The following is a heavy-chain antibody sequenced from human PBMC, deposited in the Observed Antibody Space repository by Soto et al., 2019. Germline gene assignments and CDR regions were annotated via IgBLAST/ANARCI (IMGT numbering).Heavy chain of an antibody. Sequence: QVQLQESGPGLVKPSETLSLTCSISGGSISDYQWNWIRQPTGKGLEWIGYICSRGRTNYNPSLKSRLTISLDTSTRQFSLRLRSVTAADTAVYYCARMRGLGEISPYLDYWGQGALVTVSS. CDR1: GGSISDYQ. V-gene: IGHV4-59*01. CDR2: ICSRGRT. CDR3: ARMRGLGEISPYLDY. J-gene: IGHJ4*02. D-gene: IGHD3-16*01.